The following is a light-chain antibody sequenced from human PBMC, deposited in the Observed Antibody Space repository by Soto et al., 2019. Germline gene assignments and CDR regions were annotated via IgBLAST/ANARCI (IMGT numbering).Light chain of an antibody. CDR1: SSDVGDYDY. V-gene: IGLV2-11*01. CDR2: DVN. Sequence: QSALTQPRSVSGSPGQSVTISCTGTSSDVGDYDYVSWYQQNPGKAPKLMIYDVNKRPSGVPDRFSGFKSGNTASLSISGLQAEDEAEYSCCSYAGNSRVLFGGGSKVT. J-gene: IGLJ3*02. CDR3: CSYAGNSRVL.